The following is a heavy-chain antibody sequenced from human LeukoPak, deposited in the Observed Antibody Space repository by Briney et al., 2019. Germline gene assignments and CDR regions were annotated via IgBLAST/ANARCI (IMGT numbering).Heavy chain of an antibody. CDR2: IYHDGTT. CDR3: ARDSPALITFGGVIAPDY. V-gene: IGHV4-38-2*02. D-gene: IGHD3-16*02. J-gene: IGHJ4*02. Sequence: SETLSLTCAVSGYSISSGYYWGWIRQPPGKGLEWIGNIYHDGTTYYNPSLKSRVTISIDRSKNQFSLQLTSVTAADTAVYYCARDSPALITFGGVIAPDYWGPGTLVTVSS. CDR1: GYSISSGYY.